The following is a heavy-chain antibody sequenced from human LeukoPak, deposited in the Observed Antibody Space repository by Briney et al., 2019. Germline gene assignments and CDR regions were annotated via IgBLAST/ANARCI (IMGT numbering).Heavy chain of an antibody. CDR3: ARVRGSSGWYYFDY. CDR2: ISGSGGST. J-gene: IGHJ4*02. D-gene: IGHD6-19*01. CDR1: GFTFSSYA. V-gene: IGHV3-23*01. Sequence: GGSLRLSCAASGFTFSSYAMSWVRQAPGKGLEWVSAISGSGGSTYYADSVKGRFTISRDNSKNSLYLRMDSLTAEDAAVYYCARVRGSSGWYYFDYWGQGALVTVSS.